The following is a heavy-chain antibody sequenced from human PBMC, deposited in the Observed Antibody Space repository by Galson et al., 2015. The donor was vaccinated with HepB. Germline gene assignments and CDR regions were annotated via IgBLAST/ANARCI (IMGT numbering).Heavy chain of an antibody. CDR2: TSYDGSIQ. J-gene: IGHJ5*02. CDR3: ARDRYCSSASCPFRTRGATSHWFDP. CDR1: GFTFSSYA. D-gene: IGHD2-2*01. V-gene: IGHV3-30*04. Sequence: SLRLSCAASGFTFSSYAIHWVRQAPGKGLEWVAVTSYDGSIQYYADSVKGRFTISRDNSKNTLYLQMNSLRAEDTAVYYCARDRYCSSASCPFRTRGATSHWFDPWGQGTPVTVSS.